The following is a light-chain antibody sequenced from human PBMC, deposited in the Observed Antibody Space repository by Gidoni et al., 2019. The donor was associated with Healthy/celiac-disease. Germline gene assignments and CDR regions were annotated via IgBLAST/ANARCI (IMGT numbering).Light chain of an antibody. CDR1: SGDVGGYNY. V-gene: IGLV2-14*03. CDR3: TSYTSSATVV. J-gene: IGLJ2*01. Sequence: QSALTQPASVSGSPGQSITISCTGTSGDVGGYNYVSWYQQHPGKAPKLMIYDVSSRPSVVSNRFSGSKSGNTASLTISGLQAEDGAYYYCTSYTSSATVVFGGGTKVTV. CDR2: DVS.